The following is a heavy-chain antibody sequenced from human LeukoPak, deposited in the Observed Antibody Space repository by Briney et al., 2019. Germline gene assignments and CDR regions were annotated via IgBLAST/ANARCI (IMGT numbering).Heavy chain of an antibody. D-gene: IGHD3-10*01. Sequence: SETLSLTCTVSGGSISSYYWSWIRQPAGKGLEWIGRIYTSGSTNYNASLKSRVSMSVDTSKNQFSLKLSSVTAADTAVYYCARYYYGSGSYYNVGYFDYWGQGTLVTVSS. CDR2: IYTSGST. CDR3: ARYYYGSGSYYNVGYFDY. V-gene: IGHV4-4*07. J-gene: IGHJ4*02. CDR1: GGSISSYY.